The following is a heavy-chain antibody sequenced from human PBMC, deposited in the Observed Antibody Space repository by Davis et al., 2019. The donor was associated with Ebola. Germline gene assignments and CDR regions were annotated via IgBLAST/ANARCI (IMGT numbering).Heavy chain of an antibody. CDR1: GYTFTSYA. CDR3: ARGSGYYSELIDY. V-gene: IGHV1-3*01. Sequence: AASVKVSCKASGYTFTSYAMHWVRQAPGQRLEWMGWINAGNGNTKYSQKFQGRVTITRDTSASTAYMELSSLRSEDTAVYYCARGSGYYSELIDYWAREPWSPSPQ. CDR2: INAGNGNT. J-gene: IGHJ4*02. D-gene: IGHD3-22*01.